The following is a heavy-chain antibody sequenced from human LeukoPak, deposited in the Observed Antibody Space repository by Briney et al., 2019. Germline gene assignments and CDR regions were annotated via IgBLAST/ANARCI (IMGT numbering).Heavy chain of an antibody. D-gene: IGHD3-3*01. V-gene: IGHV1-69*05. CDR2: IIPIFGTA. J-gene: IGHJ5*02. Sequence: GASVKVSCKASGGTFSSYAISWVRQAPGQGLEWMGRIIPIFGTANYAQKFQGRVTITTDESTSTAYMELSSLRPEDTAVYYCASHADYDFWSGYYSYNWFDPWGQGTLVTVSS. CDR3: ASHADYDFWSGYYSYNWFDP. CDR1: GGTFSSYA.